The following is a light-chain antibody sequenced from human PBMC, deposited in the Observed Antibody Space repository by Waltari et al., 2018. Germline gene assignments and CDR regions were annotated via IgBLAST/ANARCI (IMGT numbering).Light chain of an antibody. CDR2: GAS. CDR1: QSVSSTH. CDR3: QQYYSPPLT. V-gene: IGKV3-20*01. J-gene: IGKJ4*01. Sequence: EIVLTQSPGTLSLSPGERATLSCRASQSVSSTHSAWYQQKPGQAPRLLIYGASRRATGIPDRFSGSGSGTDFTLTISSLQAEDVAVYYCQQYYSPPLTFGGGTKVEIK.